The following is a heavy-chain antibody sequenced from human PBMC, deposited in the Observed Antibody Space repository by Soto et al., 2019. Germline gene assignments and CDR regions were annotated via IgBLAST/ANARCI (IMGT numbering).Heavy chain of an antibody. D-gene: IGHD6-13*01. CDR2: ISYDGSNK. J-gene: IGHJ6*02. CDR1: GFTFSSYA. V-gene: IGHV3-30-3*01. Sequence: GGSLRLSCAASGFTFSSYAMHWVRQAPGKGLEWVAVISYDGSNKYYADSVKGRFTISRDNSKNTLYLQMNSVRAEDTAVYYCARSRIAAAGFDYYYYYGMDVWGQGTTVTVSS. CDR3: ARSRIAAAGFDYYYYYGMDV.